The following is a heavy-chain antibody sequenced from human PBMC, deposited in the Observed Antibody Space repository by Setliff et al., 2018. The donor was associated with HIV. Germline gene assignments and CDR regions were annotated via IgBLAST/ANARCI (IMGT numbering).Heavy chain of an antibody. CDR3: ARDVMEWFGNYFDN. D-gene: IGHD3-3*01. CDR2: IHVSGTT. V-gene: IGHV4-61*09. CDR1: GYFISSGSDY. J-gene: IGHJ4*02. Sequence: LSLTCAVSGYFISSGSDYWSWIRQPAGKGLEWIGQIHVSGTTNYNPSLKSRVTISIDTSKHQFSLQLTSVTAADTAVYFCARDVMEWFGNYFDNWGQGALVTV.